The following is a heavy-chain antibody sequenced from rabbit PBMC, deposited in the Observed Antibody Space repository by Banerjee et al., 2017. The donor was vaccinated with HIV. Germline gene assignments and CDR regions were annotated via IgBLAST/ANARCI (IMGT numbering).Heavy chain of an antibody. D-gene: IGHD6-1*01. V-gene: IGHV1S40*01. Sequence: QSLEESGGDLVQPGASLTLTCTASGFSFNSNAMCWVRQAPGKGLEWIACIGISSDNTYYANWAKGRFTISRTSSTTVTLQMTSLTAADTATYFCARVGYTYGDGGDGYSKWGLWGQGTLVTVS. CDR3: ARVGYTYGDGGDGYSKWGL. CDR2: IGISSDNT. J-gene: IGHJ3*01. CDR1: GFSFNSNA.